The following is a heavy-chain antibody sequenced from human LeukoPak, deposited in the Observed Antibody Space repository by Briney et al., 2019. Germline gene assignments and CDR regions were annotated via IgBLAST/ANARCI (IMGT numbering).Heavy chain of an antibody. CDR2: ISNSGST. V-gene: IGHV4-59*11. CDR3: GRDALVGYFSYYYMDV. Sequence: PSETLSLACTVYGGAITSHYSTWVRQSPVKGLEWIGDISNSGSTSYNPSLKSRVTISIDTSKSQFSLKLTSVTAADTAVYYCGRDALVGYFSYYYMDVWGKGTTVTVSS. CDR1: GGAITSHY. D-gene: IGHD2-15*01. J-gene: IGHJ6*03.